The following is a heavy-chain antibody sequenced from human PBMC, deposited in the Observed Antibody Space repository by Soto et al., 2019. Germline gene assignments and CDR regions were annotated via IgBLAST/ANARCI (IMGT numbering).Heavy chain of an antibody. V-gene: IGHV1-3*01. Sequence: QVQLVQSGAEVRKPGASVNISCRASGFTFSDHLINWVRQVPGQSLDGMGSINPASGNTKYSQTFQGRVTISRHSAASIVYVKVSDLTSEATAVFYCARDILSVGPRANDAFDVWGQGTMVTVSS. D-gene: IGHD2-8*02. CDR1: GFTFSDHL. J-gene: IGHJ3*01. CDR3: ARDILSVGPRANDAFDV. CDR2: INPASGNT.